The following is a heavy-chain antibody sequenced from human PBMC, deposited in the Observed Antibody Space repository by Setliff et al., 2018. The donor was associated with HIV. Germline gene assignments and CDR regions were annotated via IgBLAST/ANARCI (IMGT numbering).Heavy chain of an antibody. CDR1: GASMSTTSYY. J-gene: IGHJ5*02. D-gene: IGHD6-25*01. CDR2: IHYTGST. Sequence: SSETLSLTCAVSGASMSTTSYYWGWIRQPPGKGLEWIGYIHYTGSTYYNPSLKSRVTISVDTSKNQFSLRLSSVTAADTAVYYCARWYTTGRGWFDPWGQGTLVTVSS. V-gene: IGHV4-31*11. CDR3: ARWYTTGRGWFDP.